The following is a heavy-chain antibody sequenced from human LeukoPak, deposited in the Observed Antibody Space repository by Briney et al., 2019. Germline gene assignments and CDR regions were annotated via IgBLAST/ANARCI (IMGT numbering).Heavy chain of an antibody. CDR1: GFTFSSYS. D-gene: IGHD3-3*01. J-gene: IGHJ4*02. V-gene: IGHV3-48*01. CDR2: ISSSSSTI. CDR3: ARAGATIFGVVNY. Sequence: GGSLRLSCAASGFTFSSYSMNWVRQAPGKGLEWVSYISSSSSTIYYADSVKGRFTISRDNAKNSLYLQMNSLRAEDTAVYYCARAGATIFGVVNYWGQGTLVTVSS.